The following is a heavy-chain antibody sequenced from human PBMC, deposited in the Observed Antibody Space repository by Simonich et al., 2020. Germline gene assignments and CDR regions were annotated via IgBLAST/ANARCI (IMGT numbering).Heavy chain of an antibody. CDR1: GYTFTSYG. D-gene: IGHD2-15*01. CDR2: VKANNGNT. J-gene: IGHJ4*02. CDR3: ARASRGTWWYYYFDY. V-gene: IGHV1-18*01. Sequence: QVQLVQSGAEVKKPGASVKVSCKASGYTFTSYGISWVRQAPGKGLDGMEWVKANNGNTNYAQKLQGGVTMTTDTSTGTAYREVRSLRSDDTAVYYCARASRGTWWYYYFDYWGQGTLVTGSS.